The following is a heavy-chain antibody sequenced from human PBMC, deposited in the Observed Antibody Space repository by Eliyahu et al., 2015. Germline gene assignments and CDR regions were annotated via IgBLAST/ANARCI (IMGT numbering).Heavy chain of an antibody. V-gene: IGHV3-9*01. CDR2: ISWNSGSI. J-gene: IGHJ4*02. D-gene: IGHD1-26*01. CDR1: GFPFXXXA. Sequence: EVQLVESGGGLVQPGRSLGXXCAASGFPFXXXAMHWVRQAPGKGLEWVSGISWNSGSIGYADSVKGRFTISRDNAKNSLYLQMNSLRAEDTALYYCAKDTAAGIVGATGWVDYWGQGTLVTVSS. CDR3: AKDTAAGIVGATGWVDY.